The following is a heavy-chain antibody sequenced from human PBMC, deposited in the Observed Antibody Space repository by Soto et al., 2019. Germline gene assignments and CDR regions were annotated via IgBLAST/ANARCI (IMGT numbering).Heavy chain of an antibody. CDR3: AHRALYRSFYWYFDL. J-gene: IGHJ2*01. CDR2: IYWDDDK. D-gene: IGHD4-4*01. CDR1: GFSLTTSAEG. Sequence: QITLKESGPTLVKPTQTLTLTCTFSGFSLTTSAEGVGWIRQPPGKALEWLALIYWDDDKRYSPSVKSRLTITKDTSRNHVVLTMTNVDPVDTATYYCAHRALYRSFYWYFDLWGRGTLVTVSS. V-gene: IGHV2-5*02.